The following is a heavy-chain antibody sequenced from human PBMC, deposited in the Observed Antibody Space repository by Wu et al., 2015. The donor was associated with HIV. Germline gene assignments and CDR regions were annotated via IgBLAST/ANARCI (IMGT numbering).Heavy chain of an antibody. J-gene: IGHJ3*02. CDR2: ISPNSGDT. V-gene: IGHV1-2*02. CDR3: AKVTVAGVAAFDI. Sequence: QVQLVQSGAEMKKPGASVKVSCKASGYTFTGYYIHWVRQAPGQGLEWMGWISPNSGDTHYGQKFQGRVTMTRDTSISTAYMELSRLRSDDTAFYYCAKVTVAGVAAFDIWGQGTMVTVSS. CDR1: GYTFTGYY. D-gene: IGHD6-19*01.